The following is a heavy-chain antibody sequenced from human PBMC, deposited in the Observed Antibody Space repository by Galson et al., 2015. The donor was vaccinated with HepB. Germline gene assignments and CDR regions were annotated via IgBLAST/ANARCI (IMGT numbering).Heavy chain of an antibody. CDR2: IIPIFGTA. V-gene: IGHV1-69*13. J-gene: IGHJ4*02. CDR1: GGTFSSYA. D-gene: IGHD3-22*01. CDR3: ARDLYYYDSSGYYDFDY. Sequence: SVKVSCKASGGTFSSYAISWVRQAPGQGLEWMGGIIPIFGTANYAQEFQGRVTITADESTSTAYMELSSLRSEGTAVYYCARDLYYYDSSGYYDFDYWGQGTLVTVSS.